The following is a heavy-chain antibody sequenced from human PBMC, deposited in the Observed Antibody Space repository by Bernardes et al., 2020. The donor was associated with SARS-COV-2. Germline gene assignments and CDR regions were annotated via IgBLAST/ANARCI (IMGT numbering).Heavy chain of an antibody. Sequence: ASVKVSCKVSGYTLTELSIHWVRQAPGKGLEWLGGFDPENAETVYAQNFQGRVTMTRDTSITTAYMELSGLRIDDTAVYYCVSVTWSQHHGFDVWGQGTVVTVSS. D-gene: IGHD1-26*01. CDR1: GYTLTELS. V-gene: IGHV1-24*01. CDR3: VSVTWSQHHGFDV. CDR2: FDPENAET. J-gene: IGHJ3*01.